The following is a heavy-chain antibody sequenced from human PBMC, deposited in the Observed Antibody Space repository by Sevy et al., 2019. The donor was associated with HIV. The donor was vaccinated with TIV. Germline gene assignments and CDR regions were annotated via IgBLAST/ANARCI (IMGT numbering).Heavy chain of an antibody. D-gene: IGHD2-15*01. V-gene: IGHV3-30*04. CDR3: TRDGGGDYFDY. J-gene: IGHJ4*02. CDR2: ISYDGGKT. CDR1: GFTFRRYA. Sequence: AAGSLRLSCAASGFTFRRYAMHWVRQAPGQGLESVAVISYDGGKTYHADSVKGRFTISRDNSENTLYLQMNSLRAEDTAVYYCTRDGGGDYFDYWGLGTLVTVSS.